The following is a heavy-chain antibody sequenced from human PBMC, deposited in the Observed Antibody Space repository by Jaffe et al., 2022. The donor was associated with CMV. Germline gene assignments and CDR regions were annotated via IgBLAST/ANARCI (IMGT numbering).Heavy chain of an antibody. Sequence: EVQLVESGGGLVQPGGSLRLSCAASGFTFSSYEMNWVRQAPGKGLEWVSYISSSGSTIYYADSVKGRFTISRDNAKNSLYLQMNSLRAEDTAVYYCARGDYGDSHFDYWGQGTLVTVSS. D-gene: IGHD4-17*01. CDR1: GFTFSSYE. J-gene: IGHJ4*02. CDR2: ISSSGSTI. CDR3: ARGDYGDSHFDY. V-gene: IGHV3-48*03.